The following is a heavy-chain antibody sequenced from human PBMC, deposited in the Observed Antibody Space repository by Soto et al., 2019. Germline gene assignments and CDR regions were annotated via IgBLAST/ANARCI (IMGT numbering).Heavy chain of an antibody. CDR3: ARHRGSGSPYFDY. V-gene: IGHV4-59*08. CDR2: IYYSGST. J-gene: IGHJ4*02. D-gene: IGHD1-26*01. CDR1: GGSISNNY. Sequence: PSETLSLTCSVSGGSISNNYWSWIRQPPGKGLEWIGYIYYSGSTQYNPSLKSRVTISVDTSKDQFSLKLTSVTAADTAVYYCARHRGSGSPYFDYWGQGTLVTVSS.